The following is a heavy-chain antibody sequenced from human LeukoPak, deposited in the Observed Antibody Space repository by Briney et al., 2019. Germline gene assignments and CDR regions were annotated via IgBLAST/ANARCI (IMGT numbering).Heavy chain of an antibody. V-gene: IGHV3-74*01. Sequence: GGSLRLSCAASGFTFSGYWMHWVRHAPGKGLVWVSIINTDGSTTRYADSVKGRFTISRGNAKNTLYLQINSPRVEDTAVYFCARDTSRTMDVWGQGTTVTV. J-gene: IGHJ6*02. D-gene: IGHD2/OR15-2a*01. CDR1: GFTFSGYW. CDR3: ARDTSRTMDV. CDR2: INTDGSTT.